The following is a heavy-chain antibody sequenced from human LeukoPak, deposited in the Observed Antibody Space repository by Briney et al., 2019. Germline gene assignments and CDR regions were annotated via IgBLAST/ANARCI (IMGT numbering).Heavy chain of an antibody. J-gene: IGHJ4*02. CDR3: ARAQYYYGSGSSPHYFDY. Sequence: SVKVSCKASGYTFTSYGISWVRQAPGQGLEWMGGIIPIFGTANYAQKFQGRVTITTDESTSTAYMELSSLRSEDTAVYYCARAQYYYGSGSSPHYFDYWGQGTLVTVSS. V-gene: IGHV1-69*05. CDR2: IIPIFGTA. D-gene: IGHD3-10*01. CDR1: GYTFTSYG.